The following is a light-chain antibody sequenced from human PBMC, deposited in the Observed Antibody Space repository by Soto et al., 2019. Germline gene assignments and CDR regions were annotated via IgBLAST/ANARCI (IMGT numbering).Light chain of an antibody. V-gene: IGLV2-14*01. CDR2: AVT. CDR1: ENDIGGYNY. CDR3: SSYTSSSTL. J-gene: IGLJ1*01. Sequence: QSVLTQPPSASGSPGQSVTITCSGTENDIGGYNYVSWYQQHPGKAPKLMIYAVTDRPSGVSSRFSGSKSGNTASLTISGLQAEDEADYYCSSYTSSSTLFGTGTKVTVL.